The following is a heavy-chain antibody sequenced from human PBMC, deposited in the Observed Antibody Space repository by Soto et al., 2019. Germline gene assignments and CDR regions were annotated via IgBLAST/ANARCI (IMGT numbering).Heavy chain of an antibody. J-gene: IGHJ4*02. CDR1: GFTFDDYA. CDR2: ISWNSNII. D-gene: IGHD2-15*01. CDR3: AKGGPDGFCSGGRCYFDY. V-gene: IGHV3-9*01. Sequence: EVQLVESGGGLVQPGRSLRLSCAASGFTFDDYAIHWVRRVPGKGLEWVSSISWNSNIIGYADSVKGRFTISRDNAKNSRYLQMNSLRPEDTALYYCAKGGPDGFCSGGRCYFDYWGQGTLVTVSS.